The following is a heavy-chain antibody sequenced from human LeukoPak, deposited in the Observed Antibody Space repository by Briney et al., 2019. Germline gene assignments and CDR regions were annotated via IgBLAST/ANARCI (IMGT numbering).Heavy chain of an antibody. CDR3: AKGVDYDSSGYWNY. J-gene: IGHJ4*02. CDR1: GFTFRNYA. V-gene: IGHV3-23*01. D-gene: IGHD3-22*01. Sequence: GGSLRLSCAASGFTFRNYAMTWVRQAQGKGLEWVSAISGSGGSTYYADSVKGRFTISRDNPKNTLYLQMNSLRAEDTAVYYCAKGVDYDSSGYWNYWGQGTLVTVSS. CDR2: ISGSGGST.